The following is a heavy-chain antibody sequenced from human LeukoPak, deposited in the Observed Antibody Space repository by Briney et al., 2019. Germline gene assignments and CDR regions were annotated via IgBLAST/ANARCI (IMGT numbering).Heavy chain of an antibody. D-gene: IGHD3-3*01. CDR2: MNPNSGNT. J-gene: IGHJ6*03. CDR3: ARGWVDQVYYDFWSGSIMDV. V-gene: IGHV1-8*01. CDR1: GYTLTSYD. Sequence: ASVKVSCKASGYTLTSYDINWVRQATGQGLEWMGWMNPNSGNTGYAQKFQGRVTMTRNTSISTAYMEPSSLRSEDTAVYYCARGWVDQVYYDFWSGSIMDVWGKGSTVTVSS.